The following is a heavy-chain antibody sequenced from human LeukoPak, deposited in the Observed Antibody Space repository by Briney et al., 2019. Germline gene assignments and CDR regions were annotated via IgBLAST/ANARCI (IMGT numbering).Heavy chain of an antibody. D-gene: IGHD5-18*01. CDR3: ARIPSGDVDTAMVMYYHYGMDV. V-gene: IGHV1-69*02. Sequence: ASVKVSCKASGGTFSSHTISWARQAPEQGLEWMGRIIPLFGIVNYAQKFQDRVTITADKSTSTAYMEVSSLRSEDTAVYYCARIPSGDVDTAMVMYYHYGMDVWGQGTTVTVSS. CDR2: IIPLFGIV. J-gene: IGHJ6*02. CDR1: GGTFSSHT.